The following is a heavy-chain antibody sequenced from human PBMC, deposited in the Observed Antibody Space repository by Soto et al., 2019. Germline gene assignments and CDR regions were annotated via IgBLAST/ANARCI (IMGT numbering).Heavy chain of an antibody. CDR1: GGSISSYY. D-gene: IGHD6-25*01. V-gene: IGHV4-59*01. Sequence: PSETLSLTCTVSGGSISSYYWSWIRQPPGKGLEWIGYIYYSGSTNYNPSLKSRVTISVDTSKNQFSLKLSPVTAADTAVYYCASTFAPATSGYYYYYGMDVWGQGTTVTVSS. J-gene: IGHJ6*02. CDR2: IYYSGST. CDR3: ASTFAPATSGYYYYYGMDV.